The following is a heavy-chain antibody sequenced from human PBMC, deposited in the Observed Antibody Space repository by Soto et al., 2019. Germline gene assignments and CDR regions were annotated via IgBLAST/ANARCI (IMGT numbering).Heavy chain of an antibody. CDR2: FYYSGST. D-gene: IGHD4-17*01. V-gene: IGHV4-30-4*01. Sequence: QVQLQESGPGLVKPSQTLSLTCTVSGGSISSGDYYWSWIRQPPGKGLEWIGYFYYSGSTYYTPSLPSRVNIAVDTPQNQCSPKLSSVTAADTAVYYCARNDDGDQNPPSPDYWGQGTLVTVSS. CDR1: GGSISSGDYY. J-gene: IGHJ4*02. CDR3: ARNDDGDQNPPSPDY.